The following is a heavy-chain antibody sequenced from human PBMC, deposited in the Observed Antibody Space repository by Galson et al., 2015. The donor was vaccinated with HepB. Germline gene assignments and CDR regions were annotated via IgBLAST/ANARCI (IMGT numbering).Heavy chain of an antibody. Sequence: SVKVSCKASGYTFTGYYMHWVRQAPGQGLEWMGWINPNSGGTNYAQKFQGWVTMTRDTSISTAYMELSRLRSDDTAVYYCARSPVSSYYYDSSGYPLLGVPHWFVPWGQGTLVTVSS. D-gene: IGHD3-22*01. CDR1: GYTFTGYY. J-gene: IGHJ5*02. V-gene: IGHV1-2*04. CDR2: INPNSGGT. CDR3: ARSPVSSYYYDSSGYPLLGVPHWFVP.